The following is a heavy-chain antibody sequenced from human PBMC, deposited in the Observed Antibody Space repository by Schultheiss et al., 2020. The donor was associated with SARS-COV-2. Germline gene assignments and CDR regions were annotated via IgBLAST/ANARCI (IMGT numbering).Heavy chain of an antibody. CDR2: IYHSGST. CDR1: GYSISSGYY. CDR3: ARDGQLYGDYAFDY. D-gene: IGHD4-17*01. Sequence: SETLSLTCAVSGYSISSGYYWGWIRQPPGKGLEWIGSIYHSGSTYYNPSLKSRVTISVDTSKNQFSLKLSSVTAADTAVYYCARDGQLYGDYAFDYWGQGTLVTVSS. V-gene: IGHV4-38-2*02. J-gene: IGHJ4*02.